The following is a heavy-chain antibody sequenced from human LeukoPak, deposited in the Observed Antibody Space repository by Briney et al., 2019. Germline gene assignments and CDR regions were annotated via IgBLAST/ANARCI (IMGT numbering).Heavy chain of an antibody. CDR1: GYTFTSYY. D-gene: IGHD3-3*01. CDR3: ARGSTYDFWSGYWKSYYYYGMDV. V-gene: IGHV1-2*02. Sequence: EASVKVSCKASGYTFTSYYMHWVRQAPGQGLEWMGWINPNSGGTNYAQRFQGRVTMTRDTSISTAYMELSRLRSDDTAVYYCARGSTYDFWSGYWKSYYYYGMDVWGQGTTVTVSS. J-gene: IGHJ6*02. CDR2: INPNSGGT.